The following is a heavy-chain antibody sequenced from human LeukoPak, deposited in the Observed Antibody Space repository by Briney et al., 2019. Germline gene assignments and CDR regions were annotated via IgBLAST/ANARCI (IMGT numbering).Heavy chain of an antibody. CDR3: ASGVEMATIHEV. J-gene: IGHJ4*02. CDR1: GGTFSSYA. V-gene: IGHV1-69*04. D-gene: IGHD5-24*01. Sequence: ASVKVSCKASGGTFSSYAISWVRQAPGQGLEWMGRIIPILGIANYAQKFQGRVTITADKSTSTAYMELSSLRSEDTAVYYCASGVEMATIHEVWGQGTLVTVSS. CDR2: IIPILGIA.